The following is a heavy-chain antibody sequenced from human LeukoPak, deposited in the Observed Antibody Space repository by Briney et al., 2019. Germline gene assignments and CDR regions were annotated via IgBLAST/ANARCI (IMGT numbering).Heavy chain of an antibody. CDR2: ISASSSI. J-gene: IGHJ4*02. V-gene: IGHV3-23*01. CDR3: AKGSYYDSSGYYYFDY. CDR1: GFTFSSYA. D-gene: IGHD3-22*01. Sequence: GGSLRLSCAASGFTFSSYAMNWVRQAPGKGLEWVSGISASSSIYYADSVKGRFTISRDNTKNTLYLQVNSLRADDTAVYYCAKGSYYDSSGYYYFDYWGQGTLVTVSS.